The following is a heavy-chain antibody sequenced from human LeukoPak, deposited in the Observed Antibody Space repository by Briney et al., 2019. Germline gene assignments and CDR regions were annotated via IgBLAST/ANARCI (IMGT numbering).Heavy chain of an antibody. D-gene: IGHD1-14*01. Sequence: ASVKVSCKVSGYTLTELSMHWVRQAPGKGLEWMGGFDPEDGETIYAQKFQGRVTMTEDTSTDTAYMELSSLRSEDTAVYYCATTRKAPEPFAYWGQGTLVTVSS. CDR2: FDPEDGET. V-gene: IGHV1-24*01. CDR1: GYTLTELS. CDR3: ATTRKAPEPFAY. J-gene: IGHJ4*02.